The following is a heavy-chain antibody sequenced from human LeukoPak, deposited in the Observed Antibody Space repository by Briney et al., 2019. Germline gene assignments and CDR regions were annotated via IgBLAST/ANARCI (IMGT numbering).Heavy chain of an antibody. D-gene: IGHD1-26*01. CDR3: ARTYARGAPNAFDI. CDR2: INPHRGGT. J-gene: IGHJ3*02. V-gene: IGHV1-2*02. CDR1: RYTLTRYY. Sequence: SVNVSCQASRYTLTRYYMHWVRQAPAQRLEGMGGINPHRGGTNYAQKFQGRVTMTRDTSIITAYMELSRLRSDDTAVYYCARTYARGAPNAFDIWGQGTMVTVSS.